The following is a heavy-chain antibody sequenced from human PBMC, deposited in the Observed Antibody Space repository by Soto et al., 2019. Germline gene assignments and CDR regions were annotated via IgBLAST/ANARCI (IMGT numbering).Heavy chain of an antibody. CDR1: GFTLSGSA. Sequence: EVQLVESGGGLVQPGGSLKLSCAASGFTLSGSALFWVRQASGKGLEWVGRIGSKANTDATAYAASVKGRFTISRDDSKNTADLQMNSLKTEDTAVYYCSRHFVSSYGMDVWGQGTTVTVS. D-gene: IGHD6-6*01. V-gene: IGHV3-73*02. CDR2: IGSKANTDAT. J-gene: IGHJ6*02. CDR3: SRHFVSSYGMDV.